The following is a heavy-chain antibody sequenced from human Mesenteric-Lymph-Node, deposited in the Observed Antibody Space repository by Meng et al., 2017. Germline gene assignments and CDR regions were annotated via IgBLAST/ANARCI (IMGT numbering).Heavy chain of an antibody. D-gene: IGHD3-10*01. CDR2: ISAYNGNT. V-gene: IGHV1-18*01. CDR1: GYTFTSYG. CDR3: ARAYYYGSGSTTPYGWFDP. Sequence: ASVKVSCKASGYTFTSYGISWVRQAPGQGLEWMGWISAYNGNTNYAQKLQGRVTMTTDTSTSTAYMELRSLRSDDTAVYYCARAYYYGSGSTTPYGWFDPWGQGTRVTVSS. J-gene: IGHJ5*02.